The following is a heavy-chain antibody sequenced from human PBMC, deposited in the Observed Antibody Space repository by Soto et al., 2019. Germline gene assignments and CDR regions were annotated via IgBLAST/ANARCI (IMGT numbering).Heavy chain of an antibody. J-gene: IGHJ4*02. Sequence: GASVKVSCKASGYTFTSYTVSWARQAPGQGLEWVGWIGPSSGNTDSARNLQGRVTMTTDTSTSTAYMELRSLRSDDTAVYYCARDTGNFFDYWGQGTLVTVSS. V-gene: IGHV1-18*01. CDR3: ARDTGNFFDY. CDR1: GYTFTSYT. CDR2: IGPSSGNT.